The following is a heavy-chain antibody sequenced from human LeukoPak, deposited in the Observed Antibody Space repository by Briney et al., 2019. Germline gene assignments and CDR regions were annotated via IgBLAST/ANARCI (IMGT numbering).Heavy chain of an antibody. V-gene: IGHV3-30-3*01. CDR1: GFTFSNYD. Sequence: GGSLRLSCAASGFTFSNYDMHWVRQAPGKGLEWVAVISYDGSNKYYADSVKGRFTISRDNSKNTLYLQMNSLRAEDTAVYYCARVVEQWLVRGGFDYWGQGTLVTVSS. CDR2: ISYDGSNK. D-gene: IGHD6-19*01. J-gene: IGHJ4*02. CDR3: ARVVEQWLVRGGFDY.